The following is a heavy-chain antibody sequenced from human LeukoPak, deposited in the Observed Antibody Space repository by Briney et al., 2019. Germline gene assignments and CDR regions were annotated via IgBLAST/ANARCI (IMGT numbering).Heavy chain of an antibody. V-gene: IGHV3-66*01. Sequence: PGGSLRLSCAASGFTVSSSYMSWVRQTPGKGLAWVSVLYSGGNTYYADSVKGRFTISRDNSKNMLFLQMNSLRAEDTAVYYCARAGRGDTYGYVDYWDQGTLVTVSS. CDR1: GFTVSSSY. J-gene: IGHJ4*02. CDR2: LYSGGNT. CDR3: ARAGRGDTYGYVDY. D-gene: IGHD5-18*01.